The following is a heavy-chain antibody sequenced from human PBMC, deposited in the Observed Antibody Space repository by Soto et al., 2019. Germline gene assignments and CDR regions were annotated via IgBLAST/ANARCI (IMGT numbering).Heavy chain of an antibody. Sequence: ASVKVSCKASGGTFSSYTIGWVRQAPGQGLEWMGRIIPILGIANYAQKFQGRVTITADKSTSTAYMELSSLRSEDTAVYYCASRIVVVPAAIRINYYYGMDVWGQGTTVTVSS. V-gene: IGHV1-69*02. CDR1: GGTFSSYT. D-gene: IGHD2-2*02. CDR2: IIPILGIA. J-gene: IGHJ6*02. CDR3: ASRIVVVPAAIRINYYYGMDV.